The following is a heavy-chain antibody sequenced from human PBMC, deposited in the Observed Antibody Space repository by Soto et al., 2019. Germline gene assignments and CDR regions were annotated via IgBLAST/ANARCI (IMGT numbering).Heavy chain of an antibody. J-gene: IGHJ4*02. CDR3: ARVPHGGYIDY. D-gene: IGHD2-15*01. CDR1: GGSISSYY. CDR2: IYYTGST. Sequence: PSETLSLTCTVSGGSISSYYWSWIRQPPGKGLEWTGYIYYTGSTNYNPSLRSRVTISVDRSKDQFSLKLSSVTAADTAVYYCARVPHGGYIDYWGQGTLVTVSS. V-gene: IGHV4-59*01.